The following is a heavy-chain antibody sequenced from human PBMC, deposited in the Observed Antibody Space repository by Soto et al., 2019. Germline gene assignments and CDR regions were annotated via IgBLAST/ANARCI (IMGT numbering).Heavy chain of an antibody. J-gene: IGHJ4*02. CDR3: ARSVKKTAPPLALDY. CDR2: INHSGST. CDR1: GGSFSGYY. Sequence: SETLSLTCAVYGGSFSGYYWSWIRQPPGKGLEWIGEINHSGSTNYNPSLKSRVTISVDTSKNQFSLKLSSVTAADTAVYYCARSVKKTAPPLALDYWGQGTLLTVSS. V-gene: IGHV4-34*01.